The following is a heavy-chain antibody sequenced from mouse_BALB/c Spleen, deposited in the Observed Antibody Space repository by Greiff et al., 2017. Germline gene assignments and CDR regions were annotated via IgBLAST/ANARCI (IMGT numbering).Heavy chain of an antibody. CDR1: GFTFSSYG. CDR3: ARDREFYGYYFDY. J-gene: IGHJ2*01. CDR2: INSNGGST. Sequence: DVMLVESGGGLVQPGGSLKLSCAASGFTFSSYGMSWVRQTPDKRLELVATINSNGGSTYYPDSVKGRFTISRDNAKNTLYLQMSSLKSEDTAMYYCARDREFYGYYFDYWGQGTTRTVSS. V-gene: IGHV5-6-3*01. D-gene: IGHD1-2*01.